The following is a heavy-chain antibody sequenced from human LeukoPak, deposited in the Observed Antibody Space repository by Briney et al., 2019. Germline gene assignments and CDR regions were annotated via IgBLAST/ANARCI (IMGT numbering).Heavy chain of an antibody. CDR2: ISGDGGDT. D-gene: IGHD3-3*01. CDR3: AKDEWFIYRADFILDY. CDR1: GFPFGDHA. V-gene: IGHV3-43*02. J-gene: IGHJ4*02. Sequence: GGSLRLSCAASGFPFGDHAMHWVRQAPGKGLEWVSLISGDGGDTYYAVSVKGRFTISRDNSKNSLYLQMNSLRAEDSALYYCAKDEWFIYRADFILDYWGQGTLVTVSS.